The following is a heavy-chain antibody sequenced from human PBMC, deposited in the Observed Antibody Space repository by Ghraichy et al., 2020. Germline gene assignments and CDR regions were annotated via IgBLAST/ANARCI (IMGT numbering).Heavy chain of an antibody. V-gene: IGHV4-34*01. J-gene: IGHJ6*02. CDR1: GGSFSGYY. Sequence: SQTLSLTCAVYGGSFSGYYWSWIRQPPGKGLEWIGEINHSGSTNYNPSLKSRVTISVDTSKNQFSLKLSSVTAADTAVYYCARDNPRYSSGWYPLKYYYYGMDVWGQGTTVTVSS. D-gene: IGHD6-19*01. CDR2: INHSGST. CDR3: ARDNPRYSSGWYPLKYYYYGMDV.